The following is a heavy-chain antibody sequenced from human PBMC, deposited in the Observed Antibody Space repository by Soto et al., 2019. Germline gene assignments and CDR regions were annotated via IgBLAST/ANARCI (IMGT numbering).Heavy chain of an antibody. Sequence: QVQLVQSGAEVKKPGASVKVSCKASGYTFTSYAMHWVRQAPGQRLEWMGWINAGNGNTKYSQKFQGRVTITRDTSASTAYMGLSSLRSEDTAVYYCPRGGSLYWYFDLWARGTLVTVSS. V-gene: IGHV1-3*01. D-gene: IGHD1-26*01. CDR1: GYTFTSYA. CDR2: INAGNGNT. CDR3: PRGGSLYWYFDL. J-gene: IGHJ2*01.